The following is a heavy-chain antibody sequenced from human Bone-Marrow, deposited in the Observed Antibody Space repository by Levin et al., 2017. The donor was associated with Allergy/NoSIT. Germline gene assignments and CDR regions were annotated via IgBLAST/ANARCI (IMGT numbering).Heavy chain of an antibody. J-gene: IGHJ4*02. D-gene: IGHD1-26*01. CDR2: ISYDAVYR. V-gene: IGHV3-30-3*01. Sequence: PGGSLRLSCAASGFPFSDHAMHWVRQAPGKGLEWVAAISYDAVYRHYADSVNGRFTISRDSPKKTLYLQMNSLTAEDTAVYYCARDFYRGRNTGPDYWGQGTLVTVSS. CDR3: ARDFYRGRNTGPDY. CDR1: GFPFSDHA.